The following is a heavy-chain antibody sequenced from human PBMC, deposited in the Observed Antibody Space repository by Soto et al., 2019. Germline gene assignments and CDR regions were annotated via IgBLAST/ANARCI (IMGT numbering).Heavy chain of an antibody. Sequence: GESLKISCKGSGYSVTSYWISWVRQMPGKGLEWMGRIDPSDSYTNYSPSFQGHVTISADKSISTAYLQWSSLKASDTAMYYCARRVSSSSDYYYGMDVWGQGTTVTVSS. V-gene: IGHV5-10-1*01. CDR1: GYSVTSYW. CDR2: IDPSDSYT. J-gene: IGHJ6*02. CDR3: ARRVSSSSDYYYGMDV. D-gene: IGHD6-6*01.